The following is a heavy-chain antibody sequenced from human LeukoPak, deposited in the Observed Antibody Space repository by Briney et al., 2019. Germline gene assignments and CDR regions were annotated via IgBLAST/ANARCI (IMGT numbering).Heavy chain of an antibody. D-gene: IGHD3-3*01. J-gene: IGHJ6*02. Sequence: SETLSLTCTVSGDSISSYYWSWIRQPPGKGLEWIGYIYYSGGTNYNPSLKSRVTISVDTSKNQFSLKLSSVTAADTAVYYCAREGAYDFWSGYSFYYYYGMDVWGQGTTVTVSS. CDR1: GDSISSYY. V-gene: IGHV4-59*01. CDR3: AREGAYDFWSGYSFYYYYGMDV. CDR2: IYYSGGT.